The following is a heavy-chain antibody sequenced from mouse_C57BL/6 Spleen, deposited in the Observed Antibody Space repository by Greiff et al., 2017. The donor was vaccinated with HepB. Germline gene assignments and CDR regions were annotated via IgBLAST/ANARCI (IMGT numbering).Heavy chain of an antibody. J-gene: IGHJ2*01. CDR3: TRDRDYGSSFDY. CDR1: GFTFSSYA. V-gene: IGHV5-9-1*02. Sequence: EVHLVESGEGLVKPGGSLKLSCAASGFTFSSYAMSWVRQTPEKRLEWVAYISSGGDYIYYADTVKGRFTISRDNARNTLYLQMSSLKSEDTAMYYCTRDRDYGSSFDYWGQGTTLTVSS. CDR2: ISSGGDYI. D-gene: IGHD1-1*01.